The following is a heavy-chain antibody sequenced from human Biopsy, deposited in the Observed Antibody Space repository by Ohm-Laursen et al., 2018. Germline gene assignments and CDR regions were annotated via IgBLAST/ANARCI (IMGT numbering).Heavy chain of an antibody. D-gene: IGHD3-16*01. J-gene: IGHJ6*02. CDR2: INHRGST. CDR3: ARAVDYYDPYYYYGLDV. V-gene: IGHV4-34*01. Sequence: GTLSLTCAVYGGSFSGYYWSWIRQPPGKGLEWIGEINHRGSTNYNPSLKSRVTISVDTSKNQFSLKMRSVTAADTAVYYCARAVDYYDPYYYYGLDVWGQGTTVTVSS. CDR1: GGSFSGYY.